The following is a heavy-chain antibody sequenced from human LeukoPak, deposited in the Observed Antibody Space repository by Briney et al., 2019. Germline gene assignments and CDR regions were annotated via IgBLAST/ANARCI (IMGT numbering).Heavy chain of an antibody. CDR1: GFSFSSYA. V-gene: IGHV3-23*01. J-gene: IGHJ1*01. CDR3: AKDLRGGEYFQH. Sequence: GGSLRLSCAASGFSFSSYAMSWVRQAPGKGLEWVSAISGSGGSTYYADSVKGRFTISRDNSKNTLYLQMNSLRAEDTAVYYCAKDLRGGEYFQHWGQGTLVTVSS. D-gene: IGHD3-16*01. CDR2: ISGSGGST.